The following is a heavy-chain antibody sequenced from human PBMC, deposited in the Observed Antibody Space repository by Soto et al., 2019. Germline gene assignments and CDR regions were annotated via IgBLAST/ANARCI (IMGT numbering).Heavy chain of an antibody. Sequence: ASVKVSCKASGYTFTGYYMHWVRQAPGQGLEWMGWINPNSGGTNYAQKFQGWVAMTRDTSISTAYMELSRLRSDDTAVYYCARVAWSSGWYIIDYWGQGTLVTVSS. CDR3: ARVAWSSGWYIIDY. D-gene: IGHD6-19*01. V-gene: IGHV1-2*04. CDR1: GYTFTGYY. J-gene: IGHJ4*02. CDR2: INPNSGGT.